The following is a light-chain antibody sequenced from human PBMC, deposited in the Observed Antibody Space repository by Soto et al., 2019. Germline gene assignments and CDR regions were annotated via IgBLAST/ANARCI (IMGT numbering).Light chain of an antibody. V-gene: IGKV1-6*01. CDR2: AAS. CDR1: QGITND. J-gene: IGKJ4*01. Sequence: AIQMTQSPSSLSASVGDTVTITCRASQGITNDLGWFQKRPGKAPKLLIYAASKLQDGVPSRFSGSGSGTDFTLTISSLQPEDFATYFCLQDRSYPLTFGGGTKIEIK. CDR3: LQDRSYPLT.